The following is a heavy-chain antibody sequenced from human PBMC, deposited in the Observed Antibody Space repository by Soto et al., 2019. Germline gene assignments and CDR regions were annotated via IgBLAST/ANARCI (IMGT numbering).Heavy chain of an antibody. CDR2: ISYDGSNK. J-gene: IGHJ6*02. D-gene: IGHD6-19*01. CDR1: GFTFSSYG. CDR3: AKDGGMESSGWYDYYYGMDV. V-gene: IGHV3-30*18. Sequence: PVGSLRLSCAASGFTFSSYGMHWVRQAPGKGLEWVAVISYDGSNKYYADSVKGRFTISRDNSKNTLYLQMNSLRAEDTAVYYCAKDGGMESSGWYDYYYGMDVWGQGTTVTVSS.